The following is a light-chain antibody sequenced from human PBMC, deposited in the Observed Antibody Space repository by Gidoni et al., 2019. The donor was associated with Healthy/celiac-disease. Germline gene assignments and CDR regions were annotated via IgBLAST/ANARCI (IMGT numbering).Light chain of an antibody. Sequence: IVMTQSPLSLPVIPGEPASISCRSSHSLLHSNGYNYLDWYLQKPGQSPQLLIYLGSNRASGVPDKFSGSGSGTDFTLKISRVEAEDVGVYYCMQALQTPLTFGGGTKVEIK. J-gene: IGKJ4*01. CDR3: MQALQTPLT. CDR1: HSLLHSNGYNY. V-gene: IGKV2-28*01. CDR2: LGS.